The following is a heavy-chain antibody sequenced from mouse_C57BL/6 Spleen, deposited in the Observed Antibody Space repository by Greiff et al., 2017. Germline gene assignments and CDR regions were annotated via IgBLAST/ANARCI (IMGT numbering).Heavy chain of an antibody. D-gene: IGHD2-4*01. CDR1: GYAFSSSW. J-gene: IGHJ4*01. Sequence: QVQLQQSGPELVKPGASVKISCKASGYAFSSSWMNWVKQRPGKGLEWIGRIYPGDGDTNYNGKFKGKATLTADKSSSTAYMQLSSLTSEDSAVYFCARGGDYDGYAMDYWGQGTSVTVSS. CDR2: IYPGDGDT. V-gene: IGHV1-82*01. CDR3: ARGGDYDGYAMDY.